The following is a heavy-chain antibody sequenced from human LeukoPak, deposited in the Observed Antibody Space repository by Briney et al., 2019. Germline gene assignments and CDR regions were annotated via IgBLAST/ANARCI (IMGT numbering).Heavy chain of an antibody. V-gene: IGHV4-39*01. CDR3: ARPRGEDFWTVMGAFDI. CDR1: GGSISSSSYY. D-gene: IGHD3/OR15-3a*01. Sequence: SETLSLTCTVSGGSISSSSYYWGWIRQPPGQGLEWIGSIYYSGSTYYNPSLKSRVTISVGTSKNQFSLKLSSVTAADTAVYYCARPRGEDFWTVMGAFDIWGQGTMVTVSS. CDR2: IYYSGST. J-gene: IGHJ3*02.